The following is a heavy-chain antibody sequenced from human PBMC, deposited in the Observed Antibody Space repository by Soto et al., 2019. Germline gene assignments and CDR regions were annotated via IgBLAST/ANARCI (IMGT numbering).Heavy chain of an antibody. V-gene: IGHV1-69*02. J-gene: IGHJ6*03. Sequence: QVQLVQSGAEVKKPGSSVTVSCKASRGTFSSYTISWVRQAPGQGLEWMGRIIPILGIANYAQKFQGRVTITAEKSTSTAYMELSSLRSEDTAVYYCAGTPYYDCWSGSSGYYYYMDVWGKGTTVTVSS. CDR3: AGTPYYDCWSGSSGYYYYMDV. CDR2: IIPILGIA. CDR1: RGTFSSYT. D-gene: IGHD3-3*01.